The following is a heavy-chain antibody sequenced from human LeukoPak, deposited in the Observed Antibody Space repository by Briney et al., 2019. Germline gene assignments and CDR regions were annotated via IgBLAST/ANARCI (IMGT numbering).Heavy chain of an antibody. D-gene: IGHD3-10*01. CDR2: IIPIFGTA. CDR3: ASGEYYGSGSYWDPYYFDY. V-gene: IGHV1-69*05. J-gene: IGHJ4*02. CDR1: GGTFSSYA. Sequence: SVKVSCKASGGTFSSYAISWVRQAPGQGLEWMGGIIPIFGTANYAQKFQGRVTNTTDESTSTAYMELSSLRSEDTAVYYCASGEYYGSGSYWDPYYFDYWGQGTLVTVSS.